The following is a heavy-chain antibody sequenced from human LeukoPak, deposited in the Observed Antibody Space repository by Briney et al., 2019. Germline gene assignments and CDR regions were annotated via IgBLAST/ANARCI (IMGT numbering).Heavy chain of an antibody. V-gene: IGHV3-30*02. J-gene: IGHJ4*02. CDR3: AKRGINYYYDSSGYVDY. CDR2: IRYDGINK. CDR1: GFTFSNYG. Sequence: GGSLRLSCAASGFTFSNYGMHWVRQAPGKGLEWVAFIRYDGINKYYADSVKGRFTISRDNSKNTLYLQMNSLRAEDTAVYYCAKRGINYYYDSSGYVDYWGQGTLVTVSS. D-gene: IGHD3-22*01.